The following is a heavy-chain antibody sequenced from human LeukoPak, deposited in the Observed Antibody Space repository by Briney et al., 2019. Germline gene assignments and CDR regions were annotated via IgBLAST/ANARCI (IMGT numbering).Heavy chain of an antibody. J-gene: IGHJ4*02. CDR2: IYYSGST. Sequence: SETLSLTCTVSGGSISSYDWSWIRQPPGKGLEWIGYIYYSGSTNYNPSLKSRVTISVDTSKNQFSLKLSSVTAADTAVYYCARDTPGSSSLDYWGQGTLVTVSS. D-gene: IGHD6-6*01. CDR3: ARDTPGSSSLDY. V-gene: IGHV4-59*12. CDR1: GGSISSYD.